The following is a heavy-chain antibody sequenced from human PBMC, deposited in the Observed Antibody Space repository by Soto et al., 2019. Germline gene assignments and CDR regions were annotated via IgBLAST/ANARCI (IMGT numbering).Heavy chain of an antibody. Sequence: EVNLLESGGGLVRPGGSLRLSCVASGFTFSDYTMSWVRQAPGMGLEWISIINGTGAITSYADAVKGRLTVSRDNSKNTLYLQMDGLKAEDTALYFCQAPAVRWGRGTLVSVS. D-gene: IGHD6-6*01. CDR2: INGTGAIT. CDR3: QAPAVR. CDR1: GFTFSDYT. V-gene: IGHV3-23*01. J-gene: IGHJ2*01.